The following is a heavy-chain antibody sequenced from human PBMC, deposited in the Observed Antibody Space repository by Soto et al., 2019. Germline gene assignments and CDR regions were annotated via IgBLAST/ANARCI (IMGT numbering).Heavy chain of an antibody. V-gene: IGHV4-59*01. Sequence: QVQLQESGPGLVKPWETLSLTCTVSGGSIRSYYWSWIRQPPGKGLEWIGYIYNSGSTNYNPSLKSRVTISVDTSKNQFSLKLSSVTAADTAVYYCAGIVLVPAAPSAEYFQHWGQGTLVTVSS. D-gene: IGHD2-2*01. CDR3: AGIVLVPAAPSAEYFQH. J-gene: IGHJ1*01. CDR2: IYNSGST. CDR1: GGSIRSYY.